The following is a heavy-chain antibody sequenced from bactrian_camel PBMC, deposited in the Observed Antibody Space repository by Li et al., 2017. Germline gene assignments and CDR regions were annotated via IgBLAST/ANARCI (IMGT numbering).Heavy chain of an antibody. CDR1: PRAYGTWC. Sequence: QVQLVESGGGSVQAGGSLRLSCEWYPRAYGTWCMYWFRQVPGKEREGVAATSTDGGSTQYADSMKGRFTISQDSAKNTLYLQMNSLKPEDTAMYYCATGLVHGGRWCGSLNEHDYVYWGQGTQVTVS. D-gene: IGHD6*01. CDR3: ATGLVHGGRWCGSLNEHDYVY. CDR2: TSTDGGST. V-gene: IGHV3S1*01. J-gene: IGHJ4*01.